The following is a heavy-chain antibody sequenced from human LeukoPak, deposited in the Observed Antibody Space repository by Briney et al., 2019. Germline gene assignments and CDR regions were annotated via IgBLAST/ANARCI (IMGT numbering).Heavy chain of an antibody. CDR2: IYHSGST. J-gene: IGHJ4*02. D-gene: IGHD6-13*01. CDR1: GGSISSGGYS. V-gene: IGHV4-30-2*01. CDR3: ARGFYSSSWYYFDY. Sequence: SETLSLTCAVSGGSISSGGYSWSWIRQPPGKGLEWIGYIYHSGSTYYNPSLKSRVTISVDRSKNQFSLKLSPVTAADTAVYYCARGFYSSSWYYFDYWGQGTLVTVSS.